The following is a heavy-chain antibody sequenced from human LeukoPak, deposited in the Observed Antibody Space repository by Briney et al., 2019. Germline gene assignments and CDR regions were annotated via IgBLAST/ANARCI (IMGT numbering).Heavy chain of an antibody. V-gene: IGHV3-33*01. D-gene: IGHD2-15*01. CDR2: IWDDGSNK. CDR1: GFTFSSYG. Sequence: GRSLRLSCAAAGFTFSSYGMHWVRQAPGKGLEWVAVIWDDGSNKYYADSVKGRFTISRDNSKNTLYLQMNSLRAEDTAVYYCARDSGSGGSCLAYWGQGTLVTVSS. CDR3: ARDSGSGGSCLAY. J-gene: IGHJ4*02.